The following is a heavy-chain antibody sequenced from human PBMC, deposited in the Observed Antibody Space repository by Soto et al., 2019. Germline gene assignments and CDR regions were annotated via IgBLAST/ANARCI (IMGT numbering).Heavy chain of an antibody. V-gene: IGHV1-46*03. D-gene: IGHD3-9*01. CDR3: ARSANPHLRYFDCTSPHYFYMDL. Sequence: QVQLVQSGAEVKKPGASVKVSCKASGYTFTTYYIHWVRQAPGQGLEWMGIINPSGGSTNYAQKFQGRFSLTTDTSPTTVYMELSSLRSDDTAIYYCARSANPHLRYFDCTSPHYFYMDLWGKGTMVTVSS. CDR2: INPSGGST. J-gene: IGHJ6*03. CDR1: GYTFTTYY.